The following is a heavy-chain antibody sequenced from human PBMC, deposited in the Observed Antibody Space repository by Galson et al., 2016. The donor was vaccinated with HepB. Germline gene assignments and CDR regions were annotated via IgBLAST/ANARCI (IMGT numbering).Heavy chain of an antibody. J-gene: IGHJ4*02. V-gene: IGHV3-7*03. CDR2: INEDGSGK. CDR1: GFTLRSYW. Sequence: SLRLSCAVSGFTLRSYWLSWVRQAPGKGLECVANINEDGSGKYYMDSVRGRFTISRDNAKRSVYLQMNSLRVEDTALYYCARMGPGESLDYWGQGTLVTVSS. CDR3: ARMGPGESLDY. D-gene: IGHD3-10*01.